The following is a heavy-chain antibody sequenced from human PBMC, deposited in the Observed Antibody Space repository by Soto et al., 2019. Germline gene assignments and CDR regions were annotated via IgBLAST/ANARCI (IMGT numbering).Heavy chain of an antibody. D-gene: IGHD2-21*01. CDR3: ARVNLAYCGGDCYLRLGAHFDI. J-gene: IGHJ3*02. CDR1: GYTFTSYA. CDR2: INAGNGNT. V-gene: IGHV1-3*01. Sequence: QVQLVQSGAEVKKPGASVKVSCKASGYTFTSYAMHWVRQAPGQRLGWMGWINAGNGNTKYSQKFQGRVTITRDTSASTAYMELSSLRSEDTAVYYCARVNLAYCGGDCYLRLGAHFDIWGQGTMVTVSS.